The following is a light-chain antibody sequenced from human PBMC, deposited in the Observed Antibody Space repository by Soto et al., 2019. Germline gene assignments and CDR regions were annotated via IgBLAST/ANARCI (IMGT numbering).Light chain of an antibody. V-gene: IGKV1-39*01. CDR2: AAS. J-gene: IGKJ1*01. CDR3: QQSYSTPWT. CDR1: QSISSY. Sequence: DIQMTQSPSSLSATVGDRVTITCRASQSISSYLNWYQQKPGKAPKLLIYAASSLHSGVPSRFSGSGSETDFTLTISSLQPEDFATYYCQQSYSTPWTFGQGTKVEIK.